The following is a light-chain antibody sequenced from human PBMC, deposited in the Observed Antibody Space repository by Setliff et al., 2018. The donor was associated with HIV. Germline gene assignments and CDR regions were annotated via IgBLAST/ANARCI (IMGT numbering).Light chain of an antibody. Sequence: QSALSQPASVSGSPGQSITISCSGTSSDVGSYNLVSWYQHHPGKAPKLLISEVSKRPSGVSRRFSGSKSGYTASLTISGLQAEDEADYYCCSYAGTSTYVFGSGTRSPS. CDR3: CSYAGTSTYV. CDR2: EVS. V-gene: IGLV2-23*02. CDR1: SSDVGSYNL. J-gene: IGLJ1*01.